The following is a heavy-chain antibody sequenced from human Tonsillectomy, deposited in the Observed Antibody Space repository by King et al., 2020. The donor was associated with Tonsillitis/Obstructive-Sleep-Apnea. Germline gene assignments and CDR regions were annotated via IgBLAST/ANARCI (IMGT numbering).Heavy chain of an antibody. D-gene: IGHD3-10*01. V-gene: IGHV4-59*01. CDR1: GGSISNYY. CDR3: ARDGGVDAFDI. CDR2: LYYSGNT. J-gene: IGHJ3*02. Sequence: QVQLQESGPGLVKPSETLSLTCTVSGGSISNYYWSWIRQPPGKGLEWIGYLYYSGNTNYNPSLKSRVTISVDTSENQFSLRLSFVTAADTAVYYCARDGGVDAFDIWGLGTMVTVSS.